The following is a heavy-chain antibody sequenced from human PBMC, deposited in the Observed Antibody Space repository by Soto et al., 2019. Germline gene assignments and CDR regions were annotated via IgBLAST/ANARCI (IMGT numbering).Heavy chain of an antibody. J-gene: IGHJ4*02. D-gene: IGHD3-9*01. Sequence: EVQLVESGGGLVQPGGSLKLSCAASGFTFGASALHWVRQASGKGLEWLGRIGSKGETYATAYAASVKGRFTISRDDSKNTEYLQMNSLESEDTAVYYCSRDDSDWFFNWGRGTLVTVSS. CDR1: GFTFGASA. CDR2: IGSKGETYAT. CDR3: SRDDSDWFFN. V-gene: IGHV3-73*02.